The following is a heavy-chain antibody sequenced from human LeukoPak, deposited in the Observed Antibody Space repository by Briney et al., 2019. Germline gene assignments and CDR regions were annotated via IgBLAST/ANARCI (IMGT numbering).Heavy chain of an antibody. V-gene: IGHV4-39*07. Sequence: PSETLSLTCTVSGGSISSSSYYWGWIRQPPGKGLEWIGIIYYSGSTYYNPSLKSRVTISVDTSKNQFSLKLSSVTAADTAVYYCARDLEQWLVLSHFDYWGQGTLVTVSS. CDR1: GGSISSSSYY. J-gene: IGHJ4*02. CDR3: ARDLEQWLVLSHFDY. D-gene: IGHD6-19*01. CDR2: IYYSGST.